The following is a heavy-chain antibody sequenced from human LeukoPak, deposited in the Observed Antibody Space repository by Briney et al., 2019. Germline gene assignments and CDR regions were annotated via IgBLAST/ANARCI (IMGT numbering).Heavy chain of an antibody. CDR1: GGSITSYY. V-gene: IGHV4-4*07. CDR3: ARDSGTKGEVKFDP. J-gene: IGHJ5*02. D-gene: IGHD3-10*01. CDR2: IYITGST. Sequence: PWETLSLTCTVSGGSITSYYWSWIRQSAGKGLEWIGRIYITGSTTYNPSLKSRVTMSLDTSKNQFSLKLSSVTAADTAVYYCARDSGTKGEVKFDPWGQGTLVTVSS.